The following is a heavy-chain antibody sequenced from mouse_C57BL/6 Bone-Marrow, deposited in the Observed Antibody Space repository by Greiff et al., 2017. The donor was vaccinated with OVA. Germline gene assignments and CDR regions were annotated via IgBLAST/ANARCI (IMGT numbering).Heavy chain of an antibody. Sequence: VQLQQSGSELRSPGSSVKLSCKDSDSAVFPIAYMSWVRQKPGHGFEWIGGILPSIGRTIYGEKFEDKATLDADTLSNTAYLELNSLTSEDSAIYDCARPPGTGWFAYWGQGTLVTVSA. J-gene: IGHJ3*01. CDR3: ARPPGTGWFAY. V-gene: IGHV15-2*01. D-gene: IGHD4-1*01. CDR1: DSAVFPIAY. CDR2: ILPSIGRT.